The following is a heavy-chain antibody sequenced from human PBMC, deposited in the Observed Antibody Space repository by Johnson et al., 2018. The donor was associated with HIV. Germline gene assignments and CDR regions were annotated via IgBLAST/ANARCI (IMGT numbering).Heavy chain of an antibody. Sequence: VQLVESGGGVVQPGGSLRLSCVPSGSSGFTFSYYGMHWVRQAPGKGLEWVSVIYSGSKTYYTDSVKGRFTISRDNSKNTMYLQMNSLRAEDTAVYYCARDIVLLHAFDIWGQGTMVSVSS. CDR1: GSSGFTFSYYG. V-gene: IGHV3-NL1*01. CDR2: IYSGSKT. CDR3: ARDIVLLHAFDI. J-gene: IGHJ3*02. D-gene: IGHD2-15*01.